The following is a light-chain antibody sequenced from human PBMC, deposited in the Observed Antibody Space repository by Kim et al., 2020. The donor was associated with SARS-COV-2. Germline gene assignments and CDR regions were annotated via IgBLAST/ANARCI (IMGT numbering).Light chain of an antibody. CDR2: DVS. CDR3: QHYGGSPPNT. Sequence: PGERATLSCRVSQSVSSNHLAWYQQRRGQAPRLLIFDVSRRVTGIPDRFSGSGSGTDFTLTISRLEPEDFAVYHCQHYGGSPPNTFGQGTRLEIK. V-gene: IGKV3-20*01. J-gene: IGKJ5*01. CDR1: QSVSSNH.